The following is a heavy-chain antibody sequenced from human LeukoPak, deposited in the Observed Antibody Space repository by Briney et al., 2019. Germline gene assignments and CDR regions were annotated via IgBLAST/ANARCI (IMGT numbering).Heavy chain of an antibody. CDR1: GYTFTSYD. CDR2: MNPNSGNT. D-gene: IGHD3-9*01. V-gene: IGHV1-8*01. J-gene: IGHJ4*02. CDR3: ARETRYFDWLPGGGAHFDY. Sequence: GASVKVSCKASGYTFTSYDINWVRQATGQGLEWMGWMNPNSGNTGYAQKFQGRVTMTRNTSISTAYMELSSLRSEDTAVYYCARETRYFDWLPGGGAHFDYWGQGTLVTVSS.